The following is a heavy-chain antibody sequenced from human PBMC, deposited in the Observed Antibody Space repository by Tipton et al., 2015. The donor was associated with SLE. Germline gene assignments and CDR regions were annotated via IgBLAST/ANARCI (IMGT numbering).Heavy chain of an antibody. D-gene: IGHD3-9*01. Sequence: LRLSCTVSGGSTGSDFWSWIRQFPGKGLEWIGYIHDSGSTYYNPSLQSRANISPGTSASQFSLHLTSVAAADTAVYYCARDRMYYDSLTGYSPLYYFHYWGQGTLVTVSS. V-gene: IGHV4-31*02. CDR2: IHDSGST. CDR3: ARDRMYYDSLTGYSPLYYFHY. CDR1: GGSTGSDF. J-gene: IGHJ4*02.